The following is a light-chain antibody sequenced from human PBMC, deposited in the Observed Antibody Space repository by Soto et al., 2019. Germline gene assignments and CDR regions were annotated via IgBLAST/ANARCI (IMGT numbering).Light chain of an antibody. CDR3: SSYRRSTTPRV. CDR2: EVF. CDR1: NSDVGGYNY. J-gene: IGLJ2*01. Sequence: QSALTQPASVSGSPGQSITISCTGTNSDVGGYNYVSWYQQHPGKAPKLLIYEVFNRPSGVSNRFSGSRSGNTASLTISGLQAEDEAYYYCSSYRRSTTPRVFGGGTKLTVL. V-gene: IGLV2-14*01.